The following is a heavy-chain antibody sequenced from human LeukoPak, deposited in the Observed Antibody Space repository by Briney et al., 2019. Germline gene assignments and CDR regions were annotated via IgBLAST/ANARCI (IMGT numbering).Heavy chain of an antibody. CDR1: GFTVSSNY. J-gene: IGHJ4*02. D-gene: IGHD5-12*01. Sequence: GGSLRLSRAASGFTVSSNYMTWVRQAPGKGLEWVANMNEDGSAKYYVDSVKGRFTISRDNAKNSLYLQMNSLRDEDTAVYYCAKDGGGLSGYDWFDDWGQGTLVTVSS. CDR2: MNEDGSAK. V-gene: IGHV3-7*01. CDR3: AKDGGGLSGYDWFDD.